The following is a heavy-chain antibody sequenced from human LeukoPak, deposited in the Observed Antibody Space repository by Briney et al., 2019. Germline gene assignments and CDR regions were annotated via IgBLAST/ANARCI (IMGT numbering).Heavy chain of an antibody. CDR2: VNTNTGNP. CDR3: AMGYSYGPSDMDV. Sequence: ASVKVSCKASGYTFTSYAMNWVRQAPGQGLEWMGWVNTNTGNPTYAQGFTGRFVFSLDTSVSTAYLQISSLKAEDTAVYYCAMGYSYGPSDMDVWGKGTTVTVSS. D-gene: IGHD5-18*01. V-gene: IGHV7-4-1*02. CDR1: GYTFTSYA. J-gene: IGHJ6*03.